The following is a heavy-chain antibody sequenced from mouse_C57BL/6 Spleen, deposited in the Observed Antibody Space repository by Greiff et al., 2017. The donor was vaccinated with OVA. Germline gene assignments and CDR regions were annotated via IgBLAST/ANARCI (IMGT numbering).Heavy chain of an antibody. D-gene: IGHD1-1*01. CDR3: ARRDYGSSSFDY. CDR1: GFSLSTFGMG. Sequence: LQQSGPGILQPSQTLSLTCSSSGFSLSTFGMGVGWLRQPSGKGLEWLASIWWGDDKYYNPALRSRLTIAKDTSKNQVFLKSANVDTADTATYDCARRDYGSSSFDYWGQGTTLTVSS. J-gene: IGHJ2*01. V-gene: IGHV8-8*01. CDR2: IWWGDDK.